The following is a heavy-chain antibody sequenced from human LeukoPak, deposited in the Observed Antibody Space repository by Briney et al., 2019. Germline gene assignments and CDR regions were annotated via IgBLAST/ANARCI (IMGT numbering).Heavy chain of an antibody. J-gene: IGHJ3*02. V-gene: IGHV3-23*01. CDR3: AKVSGYSSGWADAFDI. CDR2: ISGSGGST. CDR1: GFTFSSYA. Sequence: GGSLRLSCAASGFTFSSYAMSWVRQAPGKGLEWVSAISGSGGSTYYADSVKGRFTISRDNSKDTLYLQMNSLRAEDTAVYYCAKVSGYSSGWADAFDIWGQGTMVTVSS. D-gene: IGHD6-19*01.